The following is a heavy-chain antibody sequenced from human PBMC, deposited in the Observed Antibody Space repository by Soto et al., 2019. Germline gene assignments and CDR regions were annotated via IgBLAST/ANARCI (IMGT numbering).Heavy chain of an antibody. CDR1: GFTFDDYT. CDR2: ISWDGGIS. V-gene: IGHV3-43*01. Sequence: PGGSLRLSCAASGFTFDDYTMHWVRQFPGKGLEWVSLISWDGGISYYADSVKGRFTISRDNAKSSLLLQMSSLRAEDTAVYFCAMSNSNDLYYHFESRGQGTPVSVSS. J-gene: IGHJ4*02. CDR3: AMSNSNDLYYHFES. D-gene: IGHD3-22*01.